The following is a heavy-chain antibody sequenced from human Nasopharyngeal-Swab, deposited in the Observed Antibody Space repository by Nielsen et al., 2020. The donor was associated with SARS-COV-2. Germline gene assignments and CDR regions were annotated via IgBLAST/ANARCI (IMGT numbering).Heavy chain of an antibody. CDR3: ARKGEYGCYDAPDY. J-gene: IGHJ4*02. V-gene: IGHV1-69*10. D-gene: IGHD5-12*01. CDR2: IVPAHGLP. CDR1: GYTFTTAE. Sequence: SVKVSCKASGYTFTTAEISWVRQAPGQGLEWMGWIVPAHGLPNYAQKFRGRLTITADRSTTTSYLELSSLRFEDTAIYYCARKGEYGCYDAPDYWGQGTLVTVSS.